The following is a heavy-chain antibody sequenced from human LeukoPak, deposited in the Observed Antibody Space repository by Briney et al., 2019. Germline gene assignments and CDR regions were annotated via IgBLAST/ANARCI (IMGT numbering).Heavy chain of an antibody. J-gene: IGHJ3*02. Sequence: PGGSLRLSCAASGFTFDDYAMHWVRQAPGKGLEWVSGISWNSGSIGYADSVKGRFTISRDNAKNSLYLQMNSLRAEDTALYYCAKDSLIAARLTSNAFDIWGQGTMATVSS. CDR2: ISWNSGSI. CDR3: AKDSLIAARLTSNAFDI. CDR1: GFTFDDYA. V-gene: IGHV3-9*01. D-gene: IGHD6-6*01.